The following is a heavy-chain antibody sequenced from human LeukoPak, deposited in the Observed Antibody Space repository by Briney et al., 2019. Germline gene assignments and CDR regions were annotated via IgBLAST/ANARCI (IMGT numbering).Heavy chain of an antibody. Sequence: AGGSLRLSCAASGFTFSTYSMNWVRRAPGKGLEWVSYNNSYSTIYYADSVKGRFTISRDNAKNSLYLQMNSLRDDDTAVYYCARDMAVSGTVWYFDLWGRGTLVTVSS. D-gene: IGHD6-19*01. CDR2: NNSYSTI. CDR3: ARDMAVSGTVWYFDL. J-gene: IGHJ2*01. V-gene: IGHV3-48*02. CDR1: GFTFSTYS.